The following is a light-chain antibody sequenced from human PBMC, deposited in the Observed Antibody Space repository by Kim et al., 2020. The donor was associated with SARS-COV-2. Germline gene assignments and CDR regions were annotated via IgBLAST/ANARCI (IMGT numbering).Light chain of an antibody. Sequence: YPGERANLSCRASQTVSSNYLAWYQHKPGQAPRLLINGASSRATGIPDRFSGSGSGTDFTLTISSLEPEDSAVYYCQHYGGSPLAFGGGTKVDIK. CDR2: GAS. V-gene: IGKV3-20*01. CDR1: QTVSSNY. CDR3: QHYGGSPLA. J-gene: IGKJ4*01.